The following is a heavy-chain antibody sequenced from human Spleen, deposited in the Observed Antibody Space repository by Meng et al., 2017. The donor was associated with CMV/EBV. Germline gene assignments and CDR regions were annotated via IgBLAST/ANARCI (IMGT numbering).Heavy chain of an antibody. Sequence: QVQLVQAGAEVKEPGASLKVSCKASGGPFSSYAISWVRQAPGQGLEWMGGIIPIFGTANYAQKFQGRVTITADESTSTAYMELSSLRSEDTAVYYCARMGIEYSSSSMGYYFDYWGQGTLVTVSS. CDR3: ARMGIEYSSSSMGYYFDY. CDR1: GGPFSSYA. J-gene: IGHJ4*02. D-gene: IGHD6-6*01. V-gene: IGHV1-69*01. CDR2: IIPIFGTA.